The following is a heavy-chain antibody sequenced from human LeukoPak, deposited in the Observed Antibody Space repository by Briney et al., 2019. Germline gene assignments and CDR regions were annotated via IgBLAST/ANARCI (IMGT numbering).Heavy chain of an antibody. CDR2: ISGSGGST. J-gene: IGHJ4*02. Sequence: GGSLRLSCAASGFTFSSYAMSWVRQAPGKGLEWVSSISGSGGSTYYADSVKGRFTISRDNSKNTLYLQMNSLRAEDTALYYCARRKNVLRYFDWLYDYWGQGTLVTVSS. V-gene: IGHV3-23*01. CDR3: ARRKNVLRYFDWLYDY. CDR1: GFTFSSYA. D-gene: IGHD3-9*01.